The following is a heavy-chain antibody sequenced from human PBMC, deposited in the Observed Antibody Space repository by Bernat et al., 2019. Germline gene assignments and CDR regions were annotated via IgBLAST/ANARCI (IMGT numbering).Heavy chain of an antibody. CDR3: AREGLHSGWFDP. J-gene: IGHJ5*02. D-gene: IGHD5-24*01. CDR1: GFTFSSYE. V-gene: IGHV3-48*03. Sequence: VQLVESGGGVVQPGRSLRLSCAASGFTFSSYEMNWVRQAPGKGLEWVSYISSSGSTIYYADSVKGRFTISRDNAKNSLYLQMNSLRAEDTAVYYCAREGLHSGWFDPWGQGTLVTVSS. CDR2: ISSSGSTI.